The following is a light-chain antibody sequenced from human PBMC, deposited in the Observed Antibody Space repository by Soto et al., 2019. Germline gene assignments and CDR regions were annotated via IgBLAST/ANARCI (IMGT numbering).Light chain of an antibody. Sequence: DIQMTQSPSSLSASVGDRVTITCRASQSISRHLNWYQQKPGKAPKLLIYGASSLQSGVPSRVSGSGSGTDFTLTISGLEPEDFSVYYCQQRDKWPITFGQGTRLEIK. CDR1: QSISRH. V-gene: IGKV1-39*01. CDR2: GAS. J-gene: IGKJ5*01. CDR3: QQRDKWPIT.